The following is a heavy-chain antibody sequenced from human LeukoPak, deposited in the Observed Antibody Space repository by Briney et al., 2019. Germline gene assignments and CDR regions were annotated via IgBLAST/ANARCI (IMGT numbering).Heavy chain of an antibody. CDR1: GGSVSTSDYY. J-gene: IGHJ4*02. V-gene: IGHV4-39*07. Sequence: SETLSLSCTVTGGSVSTSDYYWGWIRQSPVKGLEWIGDVFYTGKTNYNPSLRGRATISIDTSKNQFSLKLTYVTAADSAVYYCARVFDSWGQGTLVTVSS. CDR3: ARVFDS. CDR2: VFYTGKT.